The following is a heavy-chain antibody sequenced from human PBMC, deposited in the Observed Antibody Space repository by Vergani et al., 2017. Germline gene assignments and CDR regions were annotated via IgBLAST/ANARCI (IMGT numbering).Heavy chain of an antibody. V-gene: IGHV3-23*01. D-gene: IGHD6-19*01. CDR2: ISGSGGST. Sequence: EVQLLESGGGLVQPGGSLRLSCAASGFTFSNYAMSWVRQAPGKGLEWVSVISGSGGSTYYADSVKGRFTISRDNSKNTLYLQMNSLRAEDTAIYYCAKFNSAWYNSIYYWGRGTLVTVSS. J-gene: IGHJ4*02. CDR1: GFTFSNYA. CDR3: AKFNSAWYNSIYY.